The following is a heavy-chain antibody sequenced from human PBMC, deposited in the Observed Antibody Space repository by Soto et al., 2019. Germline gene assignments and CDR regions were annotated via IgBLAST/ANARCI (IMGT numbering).Heavy chain of an antibody. CDR2: ISYDGSDK. D-gene: IGHD2-15*01. J-gene: IGHJ4*02. CDR3: AKDRTAFCSGGSCYDYFDY. CDR1: GFTFSSYG. V-gene: IGHV3-30*18. Sequence: PGGSLRLSCAASGFTFSSYGMHWVRQAPGKGLEWVALISYDGSDKYYADSVKGRFTISRDNSKNTLYLQMNSLRAEDTAVYYCAKDRTAFCSGGSCYDYFDYWGQGTLVTVSS.